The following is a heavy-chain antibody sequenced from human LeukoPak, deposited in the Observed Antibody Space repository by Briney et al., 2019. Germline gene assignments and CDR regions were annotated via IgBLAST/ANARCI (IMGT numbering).Heavy chain of an antibody. Sequence: SETLSLTCAVYGGSFSGYYWSWIRQPPGKGLEWIGHIYYRGSTNYNPSLKSRLSISVDTSKNQFSLKLSSVTAADTAVYYCARDSRIYYYDATDYPHDAFDIWGQGTMVTVSS. CDR1: GGSFSGYY. CDR2: IYYRGST. V-gene: IGHV4-34*09. D-gene: IGHD3-22*01. CDR3: ARDSRIYYYDATDYPHDAFDI. J-gene: IGHJ3*02.